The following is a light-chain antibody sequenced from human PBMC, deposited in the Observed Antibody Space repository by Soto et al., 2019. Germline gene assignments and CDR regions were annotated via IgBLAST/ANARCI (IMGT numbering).Light chain of an antibody. CDR1: SSDVGAYNY. CDR2: DVT. Sequence: QSVLTHPRSVSGSPGQSVTISCTGTSSDVGAYNYVSWYQQHPGKAPQVIIYDVTKRPSGVPDRFSGSKSDNTASLTISGLQAEDEADYYCCSYAGSDTLLFGGGTKLTVL. CDR3: CSYAGSDTLL. J-gene: IGLJ2*01. V-gene: IGLV2-11*01.